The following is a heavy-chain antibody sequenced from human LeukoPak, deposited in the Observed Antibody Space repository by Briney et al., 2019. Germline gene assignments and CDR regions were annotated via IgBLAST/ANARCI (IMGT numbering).Heavy chain of an antibody. Sequence: GGSLRLSCAASGFTFSSYAMSWVRQAPGKGLEWVSDISGSDGSTYYADSVKGRFTISRGNSKNTPYLQMNSLRAEDTAVYYCAKSRSIITPYYFDYWGQGTLVTVSS. J-gene: IGHJ4*02. CDR2: ISGSDGST. CDR3: AKSRSIITPYYFDY. D-gene: IGHD3-22*01. V-gene: IGHV3-23*01. CDR1: GFTFSSYA.